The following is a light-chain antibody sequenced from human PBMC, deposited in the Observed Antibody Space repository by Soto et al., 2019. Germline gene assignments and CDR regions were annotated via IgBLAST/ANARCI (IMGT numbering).Light chain of an antibody. V-gene: IGKV1-39*01. J-gene: IGKJ1*01. CDR3: QQSYSTRQVT. CDR2: AAS. CDR1: QSISSY. Sequence: DIQMTQSPSSLSASVGDRVTITCRASQSISSYLNWYQQKPGKAPKLLIYAASSLQSGVPSRFSGSGSGTDFTLTISSLQPEDFATYYCQQSYSTRQVTFGQGTKVEIK.